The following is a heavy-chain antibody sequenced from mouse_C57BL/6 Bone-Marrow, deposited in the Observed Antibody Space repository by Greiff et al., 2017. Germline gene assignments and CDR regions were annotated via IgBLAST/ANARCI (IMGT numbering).Heavy chain of an antibody. CDR1: GFNIKDDY. D-gene: IGHD2-2*01. J-gene: IGHJ2*01. Sequence: VQLQQSGAELVRPGASVKLSCTASGFNIKDDYMHWVKQRPEQGLEWIGWIDPENGDTEYASKFQGKATITADTSSNTAYLQLSSLTSEDTAVYYCTGGRLRRDYWGQGTTLTVSS. CDR3: TGGRLRRDY. V-gene: IGHV14-4*01. CDR2: IDPENGDT.